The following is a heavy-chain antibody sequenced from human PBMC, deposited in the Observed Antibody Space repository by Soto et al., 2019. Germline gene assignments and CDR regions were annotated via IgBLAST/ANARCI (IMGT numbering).Heavy chain of an antibody. CDR1: RFSFSDYY. J-gene: IGHJ4*02. D-gene: IGHD6-19*01. Sequence: GGSLRLSCAASRFSFSDYYMTWVRQPPGKGLEWLSYISRDGSSIYYADSVKGRFTISRDNAKNSVYLQMNSLRAEDTAIYYCARFPRADHFDQWGQGTLVNVSS. CDR2: ISRDGSSI. V-gene: IGHV3-11*01. CDR3: ARFPRADHFDQ.